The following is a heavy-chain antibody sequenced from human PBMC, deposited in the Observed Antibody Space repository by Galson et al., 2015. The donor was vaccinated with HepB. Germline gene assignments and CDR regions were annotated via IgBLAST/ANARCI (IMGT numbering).Heavy chain of an antibody. V-gene: IGHV3-7*03. CDR2: INDDGSTK. CDR1: GFSFSDSW. D-gene: IGHD1/OR15-1a*01. J-gene: IGHJ4*02. CDR3: ARGNNPNY. Sequence: SLRLSCAASGFSFSDSWMTWVRQSAGRGLEWVANINDDGSTKFYLDSVKGRFTISRDNAKNSVFLQMNNLRADDTAVYYCARGNNPNYWGQGTLVTVSS.